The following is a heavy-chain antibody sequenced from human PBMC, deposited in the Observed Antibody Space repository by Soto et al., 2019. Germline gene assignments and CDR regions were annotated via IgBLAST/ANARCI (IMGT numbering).Heavy chain of an antibody. Sequence: GGSLRLSCTASGFTLGDYAMSGFRQAPGKGLEWVSAISGSGGSTYYADSVKGRFTISRDNSKNTLYLQMNSLRAEDTAVYYCARARVPSDKTGLSELDYWGQGTLVTVSS. CDR3: ARARVPSDKTGLSELDY. V-gene: IGHV3-23*01. D-gene: IGHD6-6*01. CDR1: GFTLGDYA. CDR2: ISGSGGST. J-gene: IGHJ4*02.